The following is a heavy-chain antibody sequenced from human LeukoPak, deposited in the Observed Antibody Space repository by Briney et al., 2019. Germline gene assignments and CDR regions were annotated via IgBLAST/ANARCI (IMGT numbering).Heavy chain of an antibody. D-gene: IGHD4-17*01. J-gene: IGHJ4*02. CDR3: ARSGGSRGTVTPPGDF. CDR2: INADTGNT. V-gene: IGHV1-3*03. Sequence: ASVKVSCKASGYTFTSYAMNWVRQAPGQRLEWMGWINADTGNTKCSQEFQGRLTITRDTSASTVYMDLSSIKSEDMAVYYCARSGGSRGTVTPPGDFWGQGTLVTVSS. CDR1: GYTFTSYA.